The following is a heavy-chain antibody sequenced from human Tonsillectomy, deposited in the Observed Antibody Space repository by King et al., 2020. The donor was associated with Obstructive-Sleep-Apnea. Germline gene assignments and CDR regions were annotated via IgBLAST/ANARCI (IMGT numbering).Heavy chain of an antibody. J-gene: IGHJ6*02. CDR3: ARAWSKWGMDV. CDR1: GYIFKSYG. V-gene: IGHV1-18*01. Sequence: QLVQPGAEVKKPGASVKVSCKASGYIFKSYGLTWVRRAPGQGLEWMGWISGFSGDTKYAQKVEGRVTMTTDTSTSTAYMDLRGLRSDDTAVYYCARAWSKWGMDVWGQGTTVTVSS. D-gene: IGHD1-26*01. CDR2: ISGFSGDT.